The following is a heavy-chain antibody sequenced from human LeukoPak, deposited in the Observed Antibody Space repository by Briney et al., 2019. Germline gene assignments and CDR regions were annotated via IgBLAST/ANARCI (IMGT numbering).Heavy chain of an antibody. Sequence: GSLRLSCAASGFTFSTFSMNWVRHTPGKGLEWISFISGSSEKIHYADSVKGRFTISRDNAKNSLYLQMNTLRDEDTAVYYCTRDKSCASWGQGTLVTVSS. V-gene: IGHV3-48*02. J-gene: IGHJ4*02. CDR1: GFTFSTFS. CDR2: ISGSSEKI. D-gene: IGHD3-16*01. CDR3: TRDKSCAS.